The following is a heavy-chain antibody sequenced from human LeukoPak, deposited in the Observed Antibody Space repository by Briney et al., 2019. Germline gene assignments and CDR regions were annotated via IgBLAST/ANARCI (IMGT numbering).Heavy chain of an antibody. V-gene: IGHV1-2*02. CDR1: GYTFTGYY. J-gene: IGHJ4*02. CDR3: ARDLRFLEWLPFDY. D-gene: IGHD3-3*01. CDR2: INPNSGGT. Sequence: AASVKVSCKASGYTFTGYYMHWVRQAPGQGLEWMGWINPNSGGTNYAQKFQGRVTMTRDTSISTAYMELSRLRSDDTAVYYCARDLRFLEWLPFDYWGQGTLMTVSS.